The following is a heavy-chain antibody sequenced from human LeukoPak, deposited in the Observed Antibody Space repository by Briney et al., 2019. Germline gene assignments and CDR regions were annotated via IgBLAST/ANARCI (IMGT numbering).Heavy chain of an antibody. CDR2: IYTSGST. Sequence: SETLSLTCTVSGGSISSYYWSWIRQPAGKGLEWIGRIYTSGSTNYNPSLKSRVTMSVDTSKNQFSLKLSSVTAADTAVYYCARDYYYDSSGYLGSIGAFDTWGQGTMVTVSS. J-gene: IGHJ3*02. D-gene: IGHD3-22*01. CDR3: ARDYYYDSSGYLGSIGAFDT. V-gene: IGHV4-4*07. CDR1: GGSISSYY.